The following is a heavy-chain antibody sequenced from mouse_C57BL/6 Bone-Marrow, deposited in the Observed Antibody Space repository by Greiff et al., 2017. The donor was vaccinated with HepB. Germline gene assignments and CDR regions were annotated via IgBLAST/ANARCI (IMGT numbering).Heavy chain of an antibody. J-gene: IGHJ1*03. CDR2: ISNGGGST. CDR1: GFTFSDYY. D-gene: IGHD1-1*01. V-gene: IGHV5-12*01. CDR3: ARPPYYYGSSYGYFDV. Sequence: EVLGVESGGGLVQPGGSLKLSCAASGFTFSDYYMYWVRQTPEKRLEWVAYISNGGGSTYYPDTVKGRFTISRDNAKNTLYLQMSRLKSEDTAMYYCARPPYYYGSSYGYFDVWGTGTTVTVSS.